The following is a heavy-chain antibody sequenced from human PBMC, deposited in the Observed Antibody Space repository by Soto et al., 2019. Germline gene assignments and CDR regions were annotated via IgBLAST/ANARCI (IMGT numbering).Heavy chain of an antibody. V-gene: IGHV4-30-4*01. J-gene: IGHJ4*02. D-gene: IGHD3-22*01. CDR2: IYYSGST. CDR1: GGSISSGDYY. CDR3: ARARGDDSSGYYPHEHIPPRYFDY. Sequence: NPSETLSLTCTVSGGSISSGDYYWSWIRQPPGKGLEWIGYIYYSGSTYYNPSLKSRVTISVDTSKNQFSLKLSSVTAADTAVYYCARARGDDSSGYYPHEHIPPRYFDYWGQGTLVTVSS.